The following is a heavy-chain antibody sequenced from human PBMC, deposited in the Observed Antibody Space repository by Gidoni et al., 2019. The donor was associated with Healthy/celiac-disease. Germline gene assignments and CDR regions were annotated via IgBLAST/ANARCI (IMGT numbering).Heavy chain of an antibody. Sequence: QVQLQESGPGLVKPSETLSLTCTVSGGSISSYYWSWIRQPPGKGLEWIGYIYYSGSTNYNPSLKSRVTISVDTSKNQFSLKLSSVTAADTAVYYCARRDSSKTFDYWGQGTLVTVSS. V-gene: IGHV4-59*08. J-gene: IGHJ4*02. D-gene: IGHD6-13*01. CDR2: IYYSGST. CDR1: GGSISSYY. CDR3: ARRDSSKTFDY.